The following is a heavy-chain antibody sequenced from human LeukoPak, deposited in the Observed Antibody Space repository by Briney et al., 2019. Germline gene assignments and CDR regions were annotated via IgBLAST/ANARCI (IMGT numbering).Heavy chain of an antibody. CDR2: IYYSGST. Sequence: PSETLSLTCTVSGGSISSYYWSWTRQPPGKGLEWIGYIYYSGSTNYNPSLKSRVTISVDTSKNQFSLKLSSVTAADTAVYYCARDHGSGWYSLDYWGQGTLVTVSS. J-gene: IGHJ4*02. CDR1: GGSISSYY. CDR3: ARDHGSGWYSLDY. V-gene: IGHV4-59*01. D-gene: IGHD6-19*01.